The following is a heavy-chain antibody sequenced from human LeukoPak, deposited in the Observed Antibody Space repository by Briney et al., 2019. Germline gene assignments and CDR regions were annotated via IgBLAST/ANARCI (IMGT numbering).Heavy chain of an antibody. D-gene: IGHD3-3*01. CDR1: GFTFSSYS. CDR2: ISSSSSYI. Sequence: GGSLRLSCAASGFTFSSYSMNWVRQAPGKGPEWVSSISSSSSYIYYADSVKGRFTISRDNAKNSLYLQMNSLRAEDTAVYYCARALFHITIFGVVIAFDYWGQGTLVTVSS. J-gene: IGHJ4*02. CDR3: ARALFHITIFGVVIAFDY. V-gene: IGHV3-21*01.